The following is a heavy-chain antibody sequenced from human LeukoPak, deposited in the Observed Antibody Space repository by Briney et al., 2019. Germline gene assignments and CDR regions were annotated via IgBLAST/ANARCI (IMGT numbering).Heavy chain of an antibody. D-gene: IGHD2-15*01. Sequence: PSETLSLTCTVSGGSISPYYWSWIRQTPGKGLEWIGYIYYSGSTNYNPSLKSRVTISVDTSKNQFSLKLSSVTAADTAVYYCARGSQSLGYCSGGSCRAKIFDYWGQGTLVTVSS. V-gene: IGHV4-59*12. CDR2: IYYSGST. CDR1: GGSISPYY. CDR3: ARGSQSLGYCSGGSCRAKIFDY. J-gene: IGHJ4*02.